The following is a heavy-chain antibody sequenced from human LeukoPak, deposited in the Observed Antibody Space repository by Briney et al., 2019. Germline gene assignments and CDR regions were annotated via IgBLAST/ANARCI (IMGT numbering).Heavy chain of an antibody. D-gene: IGHD3-10*01. V-gene: IGHV3-23*01. J-gene: IGHJ4*02. CDR1: GFTFRSYA. CDR3: AKAGITMVRGAYYFDY. Sequence: GGSLRLSCAASGFTFRSYAMSWVRQAPGKGLEWVSAISGSGGSTYYADSVKGRFTISRDNSKNTLYLQMNSLRAEDTAVYYCAKAGITMVRGAYYFDYWGQGTLVTVSS. CDR2: ISGSGGST.